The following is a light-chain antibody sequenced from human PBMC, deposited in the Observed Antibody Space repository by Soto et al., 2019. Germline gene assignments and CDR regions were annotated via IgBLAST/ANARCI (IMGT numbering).Light chain of an antibody. Sequence: QSVLTQPPSVSGAPGQRVIISCTGSSSNIGAGYDVHWYQQLPGAAPKLLIYGNNNRPLGVPDRFSGSKSGTSASLAITGLQAGDEGDYYCQSYDSSLNNWVFGGGTKLTVL. J-gene: IGLJ3*02. CDR1: SSNIGAGYD. V-gene: IGLV1-40*01. CDR3: QSYDSSLNNWV. CDR2: GNN.